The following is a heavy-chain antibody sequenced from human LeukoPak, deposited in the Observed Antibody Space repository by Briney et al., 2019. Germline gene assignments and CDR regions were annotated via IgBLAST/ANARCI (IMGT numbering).Heavy chain of an antibody. Sequence: GGSLRLSCAASGFTFSGSAMHWVRQASGRGLEWVGRIRSKANSYATAYAASVKGRFTISRDDSKNTAYLQMNSLKTEDTAVYYCSAADGYSSSWYESDFDYWGQGTLVTVSS. V-gene: IGHV3-73*01. CDR3: SAADGYSSSWYESDFDY. CDR1: GFTFSGSA. J-gene: IGHJ4*02. CDR2: IRSKANSYAT. D-gene: IGHD6-13*01.